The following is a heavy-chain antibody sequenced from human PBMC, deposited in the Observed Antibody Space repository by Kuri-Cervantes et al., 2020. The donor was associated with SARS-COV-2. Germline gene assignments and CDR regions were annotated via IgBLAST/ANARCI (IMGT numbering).Heavy chain of an antibody. CDR2: ISGSGGST. Sequence: GGSLRLSCAASGFTFSSYAMSWVRQAPGKGLEWVSAISGSGGSTYYADPVKGRFTISSDNSKNTLYLQMNSLKTEDTAVYYCTSYAGGGVARDAFDIWGQGTMVTVSS. CDR1: GFTFSSYA. D-gene: IGHD2-2*01. CDR3: TSYAGGGVARDAFDI. V-gene: IGHV3-23*01. J-gene: IGHJ3*02.